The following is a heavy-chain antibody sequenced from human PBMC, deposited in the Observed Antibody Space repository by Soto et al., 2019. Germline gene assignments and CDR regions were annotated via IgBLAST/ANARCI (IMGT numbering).Heavy chain of an antibody. CDR2: IYYSGST. CDR3: GRQPGHCGSTTCFGYYRVDV. V-gene: IGHV4-39*01. J-gene: IGHJ6*02. CDR1: GGSISSSSYS. Sequence: ASETLSLTCSVSGGSISSSSYSWGWIRQPPGKGLEWIGTIYYSGSTHYNPSLEGRVAISADTPNNQLSLRLSSVTAADTAVYYCGRQPGHCGSTTCFGYYRVDVWGQGTTVTVSS. D-gene: IGHD2-2*01.